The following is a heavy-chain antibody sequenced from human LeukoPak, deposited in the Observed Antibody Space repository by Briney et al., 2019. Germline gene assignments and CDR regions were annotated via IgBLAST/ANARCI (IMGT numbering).Heavy chain of an antibody. CDR2: IYYSGIT. CDR3: ARASGAFDY. V-gene: IGHV4-59*01. Sequence: PSETLSLTCTVSGCSISSSYWSWIRQPPGKGLEWIGYIYYSGITNYNPSLKSRVTISLDTSKNQFSLKISSVTAVDTAVYYCARASGAFDYWGQGALVTVSS. J-gene: IGHJ4*02. CDR1: GCSISSSY.